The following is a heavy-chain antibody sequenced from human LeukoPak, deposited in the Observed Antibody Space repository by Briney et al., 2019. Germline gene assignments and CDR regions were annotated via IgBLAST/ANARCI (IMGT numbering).Heavy chain of an antibody. Sequence: GGSLRLSCAASGFTVSSNYMSWVRQAPGKGLEWVSVIYSGGSTYYADSVKGRFTNSRDNSKNTLYLQMNSLRAEDTAVYYCARGGRDSSGYYYQYYFDYWGQGTLVTVSS. CDR2: IYSGGST. J-gene: IGHJ4*02. D-gene: IGHD3-22*01. CDR3: ARGGRDSSGYYYQYYFDY. CDR1: GFTVSSNY. V-gene: IGHV3-66*02.